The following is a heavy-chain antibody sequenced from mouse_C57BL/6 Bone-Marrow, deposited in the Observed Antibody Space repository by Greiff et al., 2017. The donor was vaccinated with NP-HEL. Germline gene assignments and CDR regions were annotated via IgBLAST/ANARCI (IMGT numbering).Heavy chain of an antibody. CDR3: ARIPITTVVAHWYFDV. CDR2: IYPGDGDT. V-gene: IGHV1-82*01. J-gene: IGHJ1*03. D-gene: IGHD1-1*01. CDR1: GYAFSSSW. Sequence: VQLQQSGPELVKPGASVKISCKASGYAFSSSWMNWVKQRPGKGLEWIGRIYPGDGDTNYNGKFKGKATLTADKSSSTAYMQLSSLTSEDSAVYFCARIPITTVVAHWYFDVWGTGTTVTVSS.